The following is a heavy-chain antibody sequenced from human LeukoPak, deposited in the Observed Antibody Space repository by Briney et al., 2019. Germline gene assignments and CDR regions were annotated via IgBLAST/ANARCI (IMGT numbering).Heavy chain of an antibody. J-gene: IGHJ4*02. CDR3: ARDQGLRFRPDY. CDR1: GFNFSSYW. D-gene: IGHD5-12*01. Sequence: GGSLRLSCAASGFNFSSYWMHWVRQAPGKGLVWVSRINSDGSSTSYADSVKGRFTISRDNAKNTLYLQMNSLRAEDTAVYYCARDQGLRFRPDYWGQGTLVTVSS. CDR2: INSDGSST. V-gene: IGHV3-74*01.